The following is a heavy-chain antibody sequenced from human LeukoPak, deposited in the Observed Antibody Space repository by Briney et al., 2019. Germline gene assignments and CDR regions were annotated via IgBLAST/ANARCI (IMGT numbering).Heavy chain of an antibody. J-gene: IGHJ4*02. CDR1: GYTFTGYY. D-gene: IGHD5-12*01. CDR2: ISPDSGGT. CDR3: ARDIHTSGYYGFVDY. Sequence: ASVTVSCKASGYTFTGYYIHWVRQAPGQGLEWMGQISPDSGGTRYAQKFQGRVTMTRDTSISTVYMELSRLTSDDTAVYYCARDIHTSGYYGFVDYWGQGTLVTVSS. V-gene: IGHV1-2*06.